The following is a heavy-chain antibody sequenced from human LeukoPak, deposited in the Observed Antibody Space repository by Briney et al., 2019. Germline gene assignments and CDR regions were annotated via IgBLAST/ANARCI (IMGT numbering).Heavy chain of an antibody. CDR2: IKQHGSEI. CDR3: ARDRSTVAGIDY. J-gene: IGHJ4*02. CDR1: GFTFSTSW. Sequence: GGSLRLSCAASGFTFSTSWMNWVRRAPGKGLEWVALIKQHGSEIYYADSVKGRFTISRDNAENSLYLQMNSLRAEDTAVYYCARDRSTVAGIDYWGQGTLVTVSS. V-gene: IGHV3-7*01. D-gene: IGHD6-19*01.